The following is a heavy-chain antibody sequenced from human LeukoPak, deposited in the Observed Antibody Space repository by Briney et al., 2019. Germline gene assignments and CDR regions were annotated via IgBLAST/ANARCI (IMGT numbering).Heavy chain of an antibody. J-gene: IGHJ5*02. CDR2: IRSKAYGGTT. Sequence: GGSLRLSCTASGFTFGENGMSWVRQAPGKGLEWVGFIRSKAYGGTTEYAASVKGRFTISRDDSKSSSYLQMNRLKSEDTAVYYCITYYYGSGSLPWGQGTLVTVSS. CDR1: GFTFGENG. V-gene: IGHV3-49*04. D-gene: IGHD3-10*01. CDR3: ITYYYGSGSLP.